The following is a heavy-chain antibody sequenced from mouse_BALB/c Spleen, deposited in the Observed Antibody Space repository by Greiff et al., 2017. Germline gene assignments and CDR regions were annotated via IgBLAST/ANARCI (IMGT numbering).Heavy chain of an antibody. CDR2: ISTYNGNT. CDR1: GYTFTDYA. J-gene: IGHJ4*01. D-gene: IGHD2-1*01. CDR3: ARSTFYYGNYVSYAMDY. Sequence: VMLVESGPEVVRPGVSVKISCKGSGYTFTDYAMHWVKQSHAKSLEWIGVISTYNGNTNYNQKFKGKATMTVDKSSSTAYMELARLTSEDSAIYYCARSTFYYGNYVSYAMDYWGQGTSVTVSS. V-gene: IGHV1-67*01.